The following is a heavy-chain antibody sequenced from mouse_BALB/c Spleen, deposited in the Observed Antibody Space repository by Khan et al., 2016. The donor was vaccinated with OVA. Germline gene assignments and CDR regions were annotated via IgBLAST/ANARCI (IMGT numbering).Heavy chain of an antibody. CDR2: IYPGTDNT. Sequence: QVQLQQSGAELVRPGASIKLSCKTSGYIFTTSWIHWVKQRSGQGLEWIARIYPGTDNTYYNEKFKDKATLTADKSSSTAYMQLSSLRSEDSAVYFCEREEDLYYFDSWGQGTTLTVSS. CDR1: GYIFTTSW. CDR3: EREEDLYYFDS. V-gene: IGHV1-76*01. J-gene: IGHJ2*01.